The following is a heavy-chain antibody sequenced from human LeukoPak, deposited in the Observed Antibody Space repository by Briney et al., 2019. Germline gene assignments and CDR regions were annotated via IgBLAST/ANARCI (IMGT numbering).Heavy chain of an antibody. CDR3: ATGTVTMRWFDP. J-gene: IGHJ5*02. V-gene: IGHV3-11*04. D-gene: IGHD4-11*01. Sequence: GGSLRLSCAASGFTFSDYYMSWIRQAPGKGLEWVSYISSSGSTLYYADSVKGRFTISRDNAKNSLYLQMNSLRAEDTAVYNCATGTVTMRWFDPWGQGTLVTVSS. CDR1: GFTFSDYY. CDR2: ISSSGSTL.